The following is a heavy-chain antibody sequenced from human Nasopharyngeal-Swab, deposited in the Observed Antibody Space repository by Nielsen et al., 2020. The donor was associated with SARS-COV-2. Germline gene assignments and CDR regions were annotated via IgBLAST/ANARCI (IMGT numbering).Heavy chain of an antibody. V-gene: IGHV4-59*01. J-gene: IGHJ5*02. D-gene: IGHD3-3*01. CDR3: ARNNYDFWSGHWFDP. Sequence: SETLSLTCIVSGGSTSSYYWSWIRQPPGKGLEWIGYIYYSGSTNYNPSLKSRVTISVDTSKNQFSLKLSSVTAADTAVYYCARNNYDFWSGHWFDPWGQGTLVTVSS. CDR1: GGSTSSYY. CDR2: IYYSGST.